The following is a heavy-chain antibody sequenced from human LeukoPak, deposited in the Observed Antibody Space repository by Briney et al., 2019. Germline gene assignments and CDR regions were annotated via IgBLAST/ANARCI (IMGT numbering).Heavy chain of an antibody. CDR3: ARALIAAAGLYYFDY. Sequence: GGSLRLSCAASGFTVSSNYMSWVRQAPGKGLEWVSDIYSGGSTYYADYVKGRFTISRDNSKNTLYLQMNSLRAEDTAVYYCARALIAAAGLYYFDYWGQGTLVTVSS. CDR2: IYSGGST. V-gene: IGHV3-66*01. D-gene: IGHD6-13*01. CDR1: GFTVSSNY. J-gene: IGHJ4*02.